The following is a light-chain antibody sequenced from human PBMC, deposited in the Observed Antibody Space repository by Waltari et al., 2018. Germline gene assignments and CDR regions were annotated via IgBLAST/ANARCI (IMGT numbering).Light chain of an antibody. CDR3: SSFAGGKYV. J-gene: IGLJ1*01. CDR2: EVS. Sequence: QSALTQPPSASGSPGQSVTISCTGTSADVGGYNYVSWYQQHPGKAPKLLIYEVSKRPSGVPDRFSGSKSGNPASLTVSGLQAEDEADYYCSSFAGGKYVFGTGTRIAV. V-gene: IGLV2-8*01. CDR1: SADVGGYNY.